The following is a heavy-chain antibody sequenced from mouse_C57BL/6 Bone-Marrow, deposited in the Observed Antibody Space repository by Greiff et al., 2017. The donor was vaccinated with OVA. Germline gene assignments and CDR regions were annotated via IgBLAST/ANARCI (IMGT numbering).Heavy chain of an antibody. V-gene: IGHV1-72*01. CDR2: IAPNSGGT. CDR3: ARPFYGSSYGFAY. J-gene: IGHJ3*01. D-gene: IGHD1-1*01. CDR1: GYTFTSYW. Sequence: QVQLQQPGAELVKPGASVKLSCKASGYTFTSYWMHWVKQRPGRGLEWIGRIAPNSGGTKYNEKFKSKATLTVDKPSSTAYMQLSSLTSEDSAVYYCARPFYGSSYGFAYWGQGTLVTVSA.